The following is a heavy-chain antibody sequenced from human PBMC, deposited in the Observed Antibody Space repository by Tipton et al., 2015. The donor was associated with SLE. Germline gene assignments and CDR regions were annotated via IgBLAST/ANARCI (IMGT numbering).Heavy chain of an antibody. J-gene: IGHJ4*02. D-gene: IGHD3-22*01. V-gene: IGHV4-30-2*01. CDR3: ARGYYESNCYYSFDY. CDR1: GASISTEGHS. CDR2: IFHTGIA. Sequence: TLSLTCVVSGASISTEGHSWSWIRQPPGKGLEWIGYIFHTGIAYYNPSLRSRLTISLDRSNNQFSLKVNSMTAADTAVYHCARGYYESNCYYSFDYWGLGALVTVSS.